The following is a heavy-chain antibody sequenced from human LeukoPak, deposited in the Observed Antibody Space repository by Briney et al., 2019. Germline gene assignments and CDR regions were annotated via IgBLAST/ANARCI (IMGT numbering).Heavy chain of an antibody. CDR1: GGSISNYF. CDR3: ARDRGGYSYGYRGYYYYYMDV. Sequence: SETLSLTCTVSGGSISNYFWSWVRQPAGKGLEWIGRIYSTGRSDYNPSLKSRITMSVDTSKNQFSLKLSSVTAADTAVYYCARDRGGYSYGYRGYYYYYMDVWGKGTTVTISS. D-gene: IGHD5-18*01. J-gene: IGHJ6*03. V-gene: IGHV4-4*07. CDR2: IYSTGRS.